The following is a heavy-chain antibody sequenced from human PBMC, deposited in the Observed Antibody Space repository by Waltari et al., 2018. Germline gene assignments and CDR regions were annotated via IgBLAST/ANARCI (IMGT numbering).Heavy chain of an antibody. Sequence: QVQLVQSGSELKKPGASVKVSCKASGYTFTSYAINWLRRAPGQGLELRGWIKANTGNPTYVQGFTGRFVFSLDTSVSTAYLQISSLKAEDTAVYYCVREVVPTSTIVVNWFDPWGQGTLVTVSS. CDR3: VREVVPTSTIVVNWFDP. V-gene: IGHV7-4-1*02. CDR2: IKANTGNP. D-gene: IGHD2-2*01. CDR1: GYTFTSYA. J-gene: IGHJ5*02.